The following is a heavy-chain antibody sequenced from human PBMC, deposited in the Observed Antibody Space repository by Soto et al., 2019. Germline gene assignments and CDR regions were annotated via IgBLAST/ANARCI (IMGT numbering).Heavy chain of an antibody. CDR3: AKERMEQYQLLPFFDY. D-gene: IGHD2-2*01. CDR2: ISFDGSNK. V-gene: IGHV3-30*18. CDR1: GFTFSSYG. J-gene: IGHJ4*02. Sequence: PVGSLRLSCAASGFTFSSYGMHWLRQAPGKGLEWVAVISFDGSNKYYADSVKGRFTISRDNSRNTLYLQMNSLRAEDSAVYYCAKERMEQYQLLPFFDYWGQGTLVTVSS.